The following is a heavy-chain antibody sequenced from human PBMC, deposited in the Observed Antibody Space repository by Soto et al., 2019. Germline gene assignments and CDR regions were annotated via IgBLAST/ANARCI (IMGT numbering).Heavy chain of an antibody. D-gene: IGHD3-16*01. V-gene: IGHV1-69*01. J-gene: IGHJ4*02. CDR1: GGTFSSHS. Sequence: QVQLVQSGAEVKKTGSSVKVSCKASGGTFSSHSISWVRQAPGQGLEWMGGIIPMFGTANYAQKFQGRVTMTADESTSTAYMGLSSLKSEDTAVYYCARRGEYTYALAYWGQGTLVTVSS. CDR2: IIPMFGTA. CDR3: ARRGEYTYALAY.